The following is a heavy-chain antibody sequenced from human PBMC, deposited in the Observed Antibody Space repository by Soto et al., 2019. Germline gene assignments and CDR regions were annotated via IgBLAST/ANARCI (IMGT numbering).Heavy chain of an antibody. D-gene: IGHD6-25*01. CDR1: GFSFGTVG. Sequence: GGSLRLSCEASGFSFGTVGMHWVRQAPGKGLEWVALISHDGNRQFYAESVRGRFTVSRDNSRDTVSLEMNGLRPEDTAIYYCAKDRGYINSPFDLWGQGTLVTVSS. V-gene: IGHV3-30*18. CDR2: ISHDGNRQ. J-gene: IGHJ4*02. CDR3: AKDRGYINSPFDL.